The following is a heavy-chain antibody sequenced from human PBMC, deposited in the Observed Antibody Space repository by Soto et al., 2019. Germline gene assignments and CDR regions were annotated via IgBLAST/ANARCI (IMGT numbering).Heavy chain of an antibody. V-gene: IGHV3-23*01. CDR3: AKGGWRIVGATDAQSRKGIDY. Sequence: QPGGSLSLSCAASGFTFSTYAMTWVRQAPGKGLEWVSAISGSGGSTYYADSVKGRFTISRDNSKNTLYLQMNSLRAEDTAVYYCAKGGWRIVGATDAQSRKGIDYWGQGTLVTVSS. D-gene: IGHD1-26*01. CDR2: ISGSGGST. J-gene: IGHJ4*02. CDR1: GFTFSTYA.